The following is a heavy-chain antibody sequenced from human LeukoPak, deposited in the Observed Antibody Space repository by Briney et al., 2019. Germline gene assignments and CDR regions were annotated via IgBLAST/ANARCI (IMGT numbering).Heavy chain of an antibody. J-gene: IGHJ3*02. Sequence: GGSLRLSCAASGFTFSSYSMNWVRQAPGKGLEWVSYISSSSSTIYYADSVKGRFTIYRDNAKNSLYLQMNSLRAEDTAVYYCARDRGGSYYYLDAFDIWGQGTMVTVSS. CDR3: ARDRGGSYYYLDAFDI. CDR1: GFTFSSYS. CDR2: ISSSSSTI. D-gene: IGHD1-26*01. V-gene: IGHV3-48*01.